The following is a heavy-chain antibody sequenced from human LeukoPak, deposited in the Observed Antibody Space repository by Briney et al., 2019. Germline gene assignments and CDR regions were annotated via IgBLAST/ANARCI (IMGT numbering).Heavy chain of an antibody. CDR2: ISAYNGNT. CDR1: GYTFTSYG. Sequence: ASVKVSCKASGYTFTSYGISWVRQAPGQGLEWMGWISAYNGNTNYAQKLQGRVTMTTDTSTSTAYMELRSLRSDDTAVYYCARGEPPYYYDSSGYPQGYDYWGQGTLVTVSS. J-gene: IGHJ4*02. D-gene: IGHD3-22*01. CDR3: ARGEPPYYYDSSGYPQGYDY. V-gene: IGHV1-18*01.